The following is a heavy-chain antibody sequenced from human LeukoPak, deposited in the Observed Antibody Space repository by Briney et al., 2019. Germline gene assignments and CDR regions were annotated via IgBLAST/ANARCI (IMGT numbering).Heavy chain of an antibody. D-gene: IGHD3-10*02. CDR1: GYTFTAYY. CDR2: INPNSGGT. V-gene: IGHV1-2*02. CDR3: ARDRGRTSYVY. J-gene: IGHJ4*02. Sequence: ASVKVSCKASGYTFTAYYMHWVRQAPGQGLEWMGWINPNSGGTDYTQNFQGRVTLTSDTSISTVYMELSRLRSDDTAVYYCARDRGRTSYVYGGEGTRVTVSS.